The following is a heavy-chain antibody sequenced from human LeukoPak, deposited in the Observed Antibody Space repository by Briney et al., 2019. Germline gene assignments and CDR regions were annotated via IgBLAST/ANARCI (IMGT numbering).Heavy chain of an antibody. D-gene: IGHD3-22*01. Sequence: GGSLRLSCAASGFSVRGSFMNWVRQAPGKGLEWVSLLSNTENSFYADSVKGRFTISRDNSKNTLYLQMNSLRAEDTAVYYCAKDLINYYDSSGYPGAFDYWGQGTLVTVSS. CDR2: LSNTENS. J-gene: IGHJ4*02. V-gene: IGHV3-53*01. CDR1: GFSVRGSF. CDR3: AKDLINYYDSSGYPGAFDY.